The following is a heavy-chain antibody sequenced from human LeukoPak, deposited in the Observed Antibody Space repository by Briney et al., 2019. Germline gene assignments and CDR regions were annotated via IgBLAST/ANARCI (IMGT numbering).Heavy chain of an antibody. CDR3: AINGFSSGWYEPYYFDN. V-gene: IGHV3-9*01. J-gene: IGHJ4*02. CDR2: ISWNSGSI. D-gene: IGHD6-19*01. CDR1: GSTFDDYA. Sequence: GGSLRLSCAASGSTFDDYAMHWVRQAPGKGLEWVSGISWNSGSIGYADSVKGRFTISRDNAKNSLYLQMNSLRAEDTAVYYCAINGFSSGWYEPYYFDNWGQGTLVTVSS.